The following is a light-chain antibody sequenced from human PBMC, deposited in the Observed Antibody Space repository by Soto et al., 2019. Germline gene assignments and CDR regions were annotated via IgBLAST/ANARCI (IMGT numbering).Light chain of an antibody. J-gene: IGKJ5*01. Sequence: DFVMTPPPLSLSVTPGQPASISCRSSHSLLSSGVETYLFWYLQRPGQSPQLLIYEVSNRISAVPDRFSGSGSGTDFTLKISRVEAEDAGVYYCMQSTQLPLTFGQGTRLEIK. CDR1: HSLLSSGVETY. CDR3: MQSTQLPLT. CDR2: EVS. V-gene: IGKV2D-29*02.